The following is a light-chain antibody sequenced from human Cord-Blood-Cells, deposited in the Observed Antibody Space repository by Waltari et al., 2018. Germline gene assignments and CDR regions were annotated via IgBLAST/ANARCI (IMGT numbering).Light chain of an antibody. CDR1: SSDVGSYNL. Sequence: QSALTQPASVSGSPGQSITISCTGTSSDVGSYNLVSWYQQHPGKAPKRMIYEVSKRPSGVSHRFSGSKSGNTASLTISGLQAEDEADYYCCSYAGSSTFDVVFGGGTKLTVL. CDR3: CSYAGSSTFDVV. V-gene: IGLV2-23*02. J-gene: IGLJ2*01. CDR2: EVS.